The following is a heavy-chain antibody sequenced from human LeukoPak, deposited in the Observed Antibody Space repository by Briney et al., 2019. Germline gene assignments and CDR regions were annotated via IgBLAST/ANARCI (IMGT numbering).Heavy chain of an antibody. CDR1: GGSISRYY. V-gene: IGHV4-39*07. D-gene: IGHD6-19*01. CDR3: ASLISGPKPHLWYFDY. J-gene: IGHJ4*02. CDR2: IYYSGST. Sequence: SETLSLTCTLSGGSISRYYWGRIRQPPGKGREWIGRIYYSGSTYYNPSPKSRVTISVDTSKNQFSLKLSSVTAADTAVYYCASLISGPKPHLWYFDYWGQGTLVTVSS.